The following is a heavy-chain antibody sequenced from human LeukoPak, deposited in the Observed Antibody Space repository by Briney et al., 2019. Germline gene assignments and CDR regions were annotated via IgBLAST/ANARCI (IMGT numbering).Heavy chain of an antibody. CDR2: THPGDSDT. CDR1: GYSFTSYW. Sequence: GESLKISCKGSGYSFTSYWIGWVRQMSGKDLEWMGITHPGDSDTRYSPSFQGQVTISADKSISTAYLQWSTLKASDTAMYYCARYGGTNDRGAFDIWGQGTMVTVSS. J-gene: IGHJ3*02. D-gene: IGHD1-26*01. V-gene: IGHV5-51*01. CDR3: ARYGGTNDRGAFDI.